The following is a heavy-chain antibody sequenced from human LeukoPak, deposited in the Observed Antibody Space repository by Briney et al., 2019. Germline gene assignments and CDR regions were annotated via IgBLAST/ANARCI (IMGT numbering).Heavy chain of an antibody. CDR3: ASWPVGWYGEDS. J-gene: IGHJ4*02. CDR2: ITYSSSST. Sequence: GGSLRLSCAASGFTFSTYAMTWVRQAPGRGLEWVSTITYSSSSTNYADSVKGRFTISRDNSKNTLYLQMNSLRAEDTAVYYCASWPVGWYGEDSWGQGTLVTVSS. D-gene: IGHD6-19*01. CDR1: GFTFSTYA. V-gene: IGHV3-23*01.